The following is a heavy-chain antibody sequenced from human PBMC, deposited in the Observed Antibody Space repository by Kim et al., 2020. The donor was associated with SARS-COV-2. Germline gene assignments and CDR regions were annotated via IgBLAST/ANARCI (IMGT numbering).Heavy chain of an antibody. D-gene: IGHD6-19*01. CDR3: ARGSNGQWLVPRGRFYFDY. V-gene: IGHV4-34*01. CDR1: GGSFSGYY. CDR2: INHSGST. J-gene: IGHJ4*02. Sequence: SETLSLTCAVYGGSFSGYYWSWIRQPPGKGLEWIGEINHSGSTNYNPSLKSRVTISVDTSKNQFSLKLSSVTAADTAVYYCARGSNGQWLVPRGRFYFDYWGQGTLVTVSS.